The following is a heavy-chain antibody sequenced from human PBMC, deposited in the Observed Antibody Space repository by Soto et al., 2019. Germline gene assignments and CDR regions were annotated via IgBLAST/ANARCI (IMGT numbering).Heavy chain of an antibody. CDR3: ASRDPGTSVDY. D-gene: IGHD1-7*01. CDR1: GGSFTSNNW. Sequence: SETLSLTCAVSGGSFTSNNWWTWVRQPPGQGLEWIGEIYRTGSTNYNPSLKSRVTISLDKSENQFSLKVTSLTAADTAVYYCASRDPGTSVDYWGQGTLVTVS. CDR2: IYRTGST. V-gene: IGHV4-4*02. J-gene: IGHJ4*02.